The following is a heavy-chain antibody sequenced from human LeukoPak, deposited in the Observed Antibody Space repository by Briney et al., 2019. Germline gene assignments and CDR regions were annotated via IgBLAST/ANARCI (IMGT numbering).Heavy chain of an antibody. D-gene: IGHD1-26*01. CDR3: ARGPSGAHPVNYYYYGMDV. J-gene: IGHJ6*02. Sequence: PGGSLRLSCAASGFTFSSYWMSWVGQAPGKGLEGVANIKQDGSEKYYVDSVKGRFTISRDNAKNSLYLQMNSLRAEDTAVYYCARGPSGAHPVNYYYYGMDVWGQGTTVTVSS. V-gene: IGHV3-7*01. CDR2: IKQDGSEK. CDR1: GFTFSSYW.